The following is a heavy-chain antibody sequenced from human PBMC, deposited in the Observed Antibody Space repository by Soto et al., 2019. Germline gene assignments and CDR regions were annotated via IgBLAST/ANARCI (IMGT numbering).Heavy chain of an antibody. J-gene: IGHJ4*02. V-gene: IGHV3-74*01. Sequence: GGSLRLSCAASGFTFSSYWMHWVRQAPGKGLVWVSRINSDGSSTNYADSVKGRFTISRDNAKNTLYLQMNSLRAEDTAVYYCARVGDTVTTFDYWGQGTLVTVSS. CDR2: INSDGSST. CDR3: ARVGDTVTTFDY. D-gene: IGHD4-4*01. CDR1: GFTFSSYW.